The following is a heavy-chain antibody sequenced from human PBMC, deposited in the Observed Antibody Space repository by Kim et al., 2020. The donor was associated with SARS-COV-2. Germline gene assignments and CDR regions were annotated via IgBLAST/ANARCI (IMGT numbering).Heavy chain of an antibody. CDR2: ISAYNGNT. J-gene: IGHJ4*02. D-gene: IGHD2-15*01. CDR3: ARDFRSRYCSGGSCYSGDY. Sequence: ASVKVSCKASGYTFTSYGISWVRQAPGQGLEWMGWISAYNGNTNYAQKLQGRVTMTTDTSTSTAYMELRSLRSDDTAVYYCARDFRSRYCSGGSCYSGDYWGQGTLVTVSS. V-gene: IGHV1-18*01. CDR1: GYTFTSYG.